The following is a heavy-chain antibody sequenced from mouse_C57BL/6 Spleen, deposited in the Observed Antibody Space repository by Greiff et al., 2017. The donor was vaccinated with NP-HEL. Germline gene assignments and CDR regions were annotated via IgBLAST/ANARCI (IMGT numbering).Heavy chain of an antibody. CDR3: ASPNYCSSMSYWYFDV. D-gene: IGHD1-1*01. Sequence: VQLKESGPELVKPGASVKISCKASGYSFTDYNMNWVKQSNGKSLEWIGVINPNYGPTSYNQKFKGKATLTVDQSSSTAYMQLNSLTSEDSAVYYCASPNYCSSMSYWYFDVWGTGTTVTVSS. V-gene: IGHV1-39*01. CDR1: GYSFTDYN. CDR2: INPNYGPT. J-gene: IGHJ1*03.